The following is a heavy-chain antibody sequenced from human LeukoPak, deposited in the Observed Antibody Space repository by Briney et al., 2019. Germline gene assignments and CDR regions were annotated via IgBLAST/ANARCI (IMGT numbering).Heavy chain of an antibody. V-gene: IGHV1-69*04. J-gene: IGHJ4*02. D-gene: IGHD1-20*01. CDR1: GGTFSSYA. CDR2: IIPILGIA. Sequence: SVKVSCKASGGTFSSYAISWVRQAPGQGLEWMGRIIPILGIANYAQKFQGRVTITADKSTSTAYMELSSLRSEDTAVYYCARRITGTRTEYWGQGTLVTVSS. CDR3: ARRITGTRTEY.